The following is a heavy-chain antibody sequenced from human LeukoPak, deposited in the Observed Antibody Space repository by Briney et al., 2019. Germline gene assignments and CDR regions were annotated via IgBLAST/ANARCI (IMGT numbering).Heavy chain of an antibody. CDR2: INHSGST. J-gene: IGHJ5*02. D-gene: IGHD2-2*01. CDR1: GGSISSYY. V-gene: IGHV4-34*01. CDR3: AGRLLVVPAAPWWFDP. Sequence: SETLSLTCTVSGGSISSYYWSWIRQPPGKGLEWIGEINHSGSTNYNPSLKSRVTISVDTSKNQFSLKLSSVTAADTAVYYCAGRLLVVPAAPWWFDPWGQGTLVTVSS.